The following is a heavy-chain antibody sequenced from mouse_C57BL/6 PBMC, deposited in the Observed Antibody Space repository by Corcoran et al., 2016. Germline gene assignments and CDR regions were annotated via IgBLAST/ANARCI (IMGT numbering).Heavy chain of an antibody. CDR3: AREGLLLGNAWFAY. D-gene: IGHD1-1*01. CDR1: GYTFTDYN. Sequence: EVQLQQSGPELVKPGASVKIPCKASGYTFTDYNMDWVKQSHGKSLEWIGDINPNNGGTIYNQKFKGKATLTVDKSSSTAYMELRSLTSEDTAVYYCAREGLLLGNAWFAYWGQGTLVTVSA. CDR2: INPNNGGT. J-gene: IGHJ3*01. V-gene: IGHV1-18*01.